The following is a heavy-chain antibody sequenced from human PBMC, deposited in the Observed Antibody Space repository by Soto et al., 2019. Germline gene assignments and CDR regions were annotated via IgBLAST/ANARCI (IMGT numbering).Heavy chain of an antibody. Sequence: EVQLAESGGGLAQPGGSLRLSCAASGFTLSGYAMDWVRQAPGKGLEYVSGISSNGVATYYANSVKGRFTISRDNSKNTVYLQMGSLRPDDMAVYYCARRARPDFYYMDVWGKGTTVTVSS. J-gene: IGHJ6*03. V-gene: IGHV3-64*01. CDR1: GFTLSGYA. CDR2: ISSNGVAT. CDR3: ARRARPDFYYMDV. D-gene: IGHD6-6*01.